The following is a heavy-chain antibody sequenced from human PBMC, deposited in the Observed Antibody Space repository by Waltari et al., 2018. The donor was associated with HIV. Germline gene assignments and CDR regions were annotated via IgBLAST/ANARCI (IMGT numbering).Heavy chain of an antibody. J-gene: IGHJ4*02. CDR3: ARAER. CDR2: INEDGSKK. Sequence: EVRLVESGGGLVQPGGSLRLSCAASGFSFSSLWMSWVRQAPGKGPECVANINEDGSKKYHVDSVEGRFTISRDNAKNLLYLQMNSLRPEDTAVYYCARAERWGQGVLVTVTS. CDR1: GFSFSSLW. V-gene: IGHV3-7*01.